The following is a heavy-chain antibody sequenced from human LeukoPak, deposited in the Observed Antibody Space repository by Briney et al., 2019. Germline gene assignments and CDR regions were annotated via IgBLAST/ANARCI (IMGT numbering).Heavy chain of an antibody. V-gene: IGHV1-24*01. CDR3: ATLWGAYGRDDY. CDR2: FDPEDGET. CDR1: GYTLTELS. D-gene: IGHD3-16*01. J-gene: IGHJ4*02. Sequence: GASVKVSCKVSGYTLTELSMHWVRQAPGKGLEWMGGFDPEDGETIYAQKFQGRVTMTEDTSTDTAYMELSSLRSEDTAVHYCATLWGAYGRDDYWGQGTLVTVSS.